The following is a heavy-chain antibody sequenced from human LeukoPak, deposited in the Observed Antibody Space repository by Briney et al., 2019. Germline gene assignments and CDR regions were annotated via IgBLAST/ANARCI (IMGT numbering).Heavy chain of an antibody. Sequence: SETLSLTCTVSGGSISSYYWSWIRQPPGKGLEWIGYIYYSGSTNYNPSLKNRVTISVDTSKNQFSLKLSSVTAADTAVYYCARGAAGGYCSSTSCYNWFDPWGQGTLVTVSS. J-gene: IGHJ5*02. CDR1: GGSISSYY. CDR2: IYYSGST. V-gene: IGHV4-59*01. CDR3: ARGAAGGYCSSTSCYNWFDP. D-gene: IGHD2-2*01.